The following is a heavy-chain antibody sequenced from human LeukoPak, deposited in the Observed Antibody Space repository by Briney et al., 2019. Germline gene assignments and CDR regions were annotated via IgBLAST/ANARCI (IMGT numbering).Heavy chain of an antibody. V-gene: IGHV1-69*06. J-gene: IGHJ5*02. CDR1: GGTFSSYA. CDR3: ARPRYSSSWFVTGQRGWFDP. D-gene: IGHD6-13*01. Sequence: ASVKVSCKASGGTFSSYAISWVRQAPGQGLEWMGGVIPIFGTANYAQKFQGRVTITADKSTSTAYMELSSLRSEDTAVYYCARPRYSSSWFVTGQRGWFDPWGQGTLVTVSS. CDR2: VIPIFGTA.